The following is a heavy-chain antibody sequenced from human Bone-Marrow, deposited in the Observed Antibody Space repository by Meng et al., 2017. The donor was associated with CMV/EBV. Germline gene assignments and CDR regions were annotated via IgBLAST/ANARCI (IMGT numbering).Heavy chain of an antibody. V-gene: IGHV4-34*01. CDR2: INHSGST. D-gene: IGHD1-20*01. J-gene: IGHJ6*02. Sequence: GSLRLSCAAYGGSFSGYYWSWIRQPPGKGLEWIGEINHSGSTNYNPSLKSRVTISVDTSKNQFSLKLSSVTAADTAVYYCARLGYNWNYYYYYGMDVWGQGTTVTVSS. CDR1: GGSFSGYY. CDR3: ARLGYNWNYYYYYGMDV.